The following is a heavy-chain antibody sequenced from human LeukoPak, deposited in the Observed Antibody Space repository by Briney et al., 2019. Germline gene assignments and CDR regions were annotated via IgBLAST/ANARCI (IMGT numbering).Heavy chain of an antibody. J-gene: IGHJ4*02. CDR2: IGTSSNNI. Sequence: PGGSLRLSCAASGLTFSRYNMNWARQAPGKGLEWVSSIGTSSNNIYYTDSVKGRFTISRDNAKNSLYLQVDSLRVEDTAVYFCASGSVGNYALDYWGQGTLVTVSS. D-gene: IGHD1-7*01. CDR1: GLTFSRYN. CDR3: ASGSVGNYALDY. V-gene: IGHV3-21*01.